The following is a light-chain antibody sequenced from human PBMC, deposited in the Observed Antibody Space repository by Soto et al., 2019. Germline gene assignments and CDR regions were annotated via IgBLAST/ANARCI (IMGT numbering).Light chain of an antibody. CDR3: SSYTVSVAPYV. J-gene: IGLJ1*01. Sequence: QSALTQPASVSGSPGQSITISCTGTSSDVGGYNYVSWYQQHPGKAPKLMIYEVSNRPSGFSNRFSGSKSGNTASLTISGLQAEDEADYYCSSYTVSVAPYVFGTGTKLTVL. V-gene: IGLV2-14*01. CDR1: SSDVGGYNY. CDR2: EVS.